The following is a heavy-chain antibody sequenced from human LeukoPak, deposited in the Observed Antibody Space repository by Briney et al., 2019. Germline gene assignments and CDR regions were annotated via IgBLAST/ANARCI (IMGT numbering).Heavy chain of an antibody. J-gene: IGHJ5*01. CDR1: GDSISGFY. Sequence: SDTLSLTCTLSGDSISGFYRPWIRHPPGKGLEWCGYVSDSGHANYAPSLKSRVTISIDTSKKHFSLHLSSVTAANTGGYYCALARVGVRGIFVSWGEGALVTVSS. D-gene: IGHD3-10*02. CDR2: VSDSGHA. V-gene: IGHV4-59*07. CDR3: ALARVGVRGIFVS.